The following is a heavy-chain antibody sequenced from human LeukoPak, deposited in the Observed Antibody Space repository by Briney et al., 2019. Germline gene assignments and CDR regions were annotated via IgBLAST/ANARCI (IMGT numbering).Heavy chain of an antibody. CDR3: ARDLSSSSRYNYYYGMDV. D-gene: IGHD6-6*01. J-gene: IGHJ6*02. CDR1: GYTFTNYA. Sequence: ASVNLSCKASGYTFTNYAISWVRQPPGQGLEWMGFISAYNGNTNYAQKLQGRVTMTTDTFTSTVYMELRSLRSDDTAVYYCARDLSSSSRYNYYYGMDVWGQGTTVIVSS. CDR2: ISAYNGNT. V-gene: IGHV1-18*01.